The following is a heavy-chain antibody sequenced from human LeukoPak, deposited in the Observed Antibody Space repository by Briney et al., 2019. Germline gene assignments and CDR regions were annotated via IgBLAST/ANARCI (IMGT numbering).Heavy chain of an antibody. Sequence: GGSLRLSCAASGFTFSSYAMHWVRQAPGKGLEWVAVISYDGSNKYYADSVEGRFTISRDNSKNTLYLQMNSLRAEDTAVYYCARDSGYSYGRGYFDYWGQGTLVTVSS. V-gene: IGHV3-30*04. J-gene: IGHJ4*02. D-gene: IGHD5-18*01. CDR3: ARDSGYSYGRGYFDY. CDR2: ISYDGSNK. CDR1: GFTFSSYA.